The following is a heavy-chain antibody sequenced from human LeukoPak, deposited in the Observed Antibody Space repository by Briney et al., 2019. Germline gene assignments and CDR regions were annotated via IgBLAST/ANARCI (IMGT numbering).Heavy chain of an antibody. J-gene: IGHJ4*02. CDR2: INPSGGST. CDR1: GYTFTSYY. CDR3: ARVGVVGDYFDY. Sequence: ASVKVSCKASGYTFTSYYMHWVRQAPGQGLEWMGIINPSGGSTSYAQKFQGRVTMTRDMSTSTVYMELSSLRSEDTAVYYCARVGVVGDYFDYWGQGTLVTVSS. D-gene: IGHD3-22*01. V-gene: IGHV1-46*01.